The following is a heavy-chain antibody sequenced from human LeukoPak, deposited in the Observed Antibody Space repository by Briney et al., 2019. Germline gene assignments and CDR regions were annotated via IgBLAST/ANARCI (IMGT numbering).Heavy chain of an antibody. Sequence: GSLRLSCAASGFIFTNYAMTWVRQAPGKGLEWIGEINHSGSTNYNPSLKSRVTISVDTSKNQFSLKLSSVTAADTAVYYCARGGPAPVYYMDVWGKGTTVTVSS. D-gene: IGHD1-14*01. CDR3: ARGGPAPVYYMDV. CDR2: INHSGST. J-gene: IGHJ6*03. CDR1: GFIFTNYA. V-gene: IGHV4-34*01.